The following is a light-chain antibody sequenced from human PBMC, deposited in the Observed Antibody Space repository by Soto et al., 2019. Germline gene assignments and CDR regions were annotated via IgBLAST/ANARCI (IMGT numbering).Light chain of an antibody. J-gene: IGKJ4*01. CDR2: VAS. CDR1: QGISNY. CDR3: QNYNSAPYT. V-gene: IGKV1-27*01. Sequence: DIPMTQSPSSLSATVGDGVTITCRASQGISNYLAWYQQKPGKVPKLLIYVASTLQSGVPSRFSGSGSGTDFTLTISSLQPEDVATYFCQNYNSAPYTFGGGTKVEIK.